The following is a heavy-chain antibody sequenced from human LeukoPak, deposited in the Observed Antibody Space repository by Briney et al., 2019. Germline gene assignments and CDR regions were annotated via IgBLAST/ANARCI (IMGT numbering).Heavy chain of an antibody. CDR3: ATYRPNIEAEDENWFDP. J-gene: IGHJ5*02. CDR1: GYSFTSYW. Sequence: GESLKISCKGSGYSFTSYWIGWVRQMPGKGLEWMGIIYPGDSDTRYSPSFQGQVTISADKSISTAYLQWSSLKASDTAMYYCATYRPNIEAEDENWFDPWGQGTLVTVSS. V-gene: IGHV5-51*01. CDR2: IYPGDSDT. D-gene: IGHD6-25*01.